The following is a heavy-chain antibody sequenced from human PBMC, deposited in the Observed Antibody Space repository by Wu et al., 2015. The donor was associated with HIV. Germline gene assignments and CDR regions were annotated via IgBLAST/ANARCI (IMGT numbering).Heavy chain of an antibody. J-gene: IGHJ3*02. D-gene: IGHD3-3*01. V-gene: IGHV1-2*02. CDR2: INPNSGGT. CDR1: GYTFTGYY. CDR3: ARERLEAGGAFDI. Sequence: QVQLVQSGAEVKKPGASVKVSCKASGYTFTGYYMHWVRQAPGQGLEWMGWINPNSGGTNYAQKFQGRVTMTRDTSISTAYMELSSLRSEDTAIYYCARERLEAGGAFDIWGQGTMVTVSS.